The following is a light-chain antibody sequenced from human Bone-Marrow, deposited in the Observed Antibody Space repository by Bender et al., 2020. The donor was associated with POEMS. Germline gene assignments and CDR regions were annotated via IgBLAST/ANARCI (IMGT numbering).Light chain of an antibody. CDR3: QAWDTYSVM. J-gene: IGLJ3*02. Sequence: SYEVTQPPSVSVSPGQTASITCSGDDLGDKYVAWYQQKPGQSPVLVIYQDTKRPSGIPERFSGSNSGNTATLTISGTQAMDAADYYCQAWDTYSVMFGGGTKLTVL. CDR2: QDT. CDR1: DLGDKY. V-gene: IGLV3-1*01.